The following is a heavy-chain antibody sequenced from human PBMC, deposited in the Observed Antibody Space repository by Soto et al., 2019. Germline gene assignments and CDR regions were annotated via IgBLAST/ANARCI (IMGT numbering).Heavy chain of an antibody. Sequence: PGGSLSLSCAASGFTFSSYAMSWFRQAPGKGLEWVSAVSGSGGSTYYADSVKGRFTISRDNSKNTLYLQMNSLRAEDTAVYYCAKDVAGLAGYWGQGTLVTVSS. V-gene: IGHV3-23*01. CDR2: VSGSGGST. CDR1: GFTFSSYA. D-gene: IGHD2-15*01. J-gene: IGHJ4*02. CDR3: AKDVAGLAGY.